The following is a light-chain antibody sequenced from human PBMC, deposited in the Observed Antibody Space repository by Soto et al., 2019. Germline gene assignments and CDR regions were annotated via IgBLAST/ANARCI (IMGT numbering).Light chain of an antibody. Sequence: IMMTQSPATLSVSPGERATLSCRASQNIRRSLAWYQQKPGQPPRLLIYNSYTRATGIAARFSGSGSGTDFTLTISSLQVEDSALYFCQQYENWPPVTFGGGTKVEIK. CDR2: NSY. CDR3: QQYENWPPVT. V-gene: IGKV3-15*01. CDR1: QNIRRS. J-gene: IGKJ4*01.